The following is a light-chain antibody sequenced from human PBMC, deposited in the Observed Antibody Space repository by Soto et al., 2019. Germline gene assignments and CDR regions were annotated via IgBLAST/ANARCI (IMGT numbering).Light chain of an antibody. CDR1: SSDVGLYDY. CDR3: SSYTSDSSYV. Sequence: QSVLTQPASVSGSPGQSITISCTGTSSDVGLYDYVSWYQQHPGKAPQLMIYAVSNRPSGVSNRFPASKSGNTASLFISGLQAEDEADYYCSSYTSDSSYVFGSGTKVTVL. V-gene: IGLV2-14*01. CDR2: AVS. J-gene: IGLJ1*01.